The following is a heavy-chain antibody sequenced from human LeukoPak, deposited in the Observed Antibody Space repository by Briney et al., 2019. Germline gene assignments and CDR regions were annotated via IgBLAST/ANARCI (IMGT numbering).Heavy chain of an antibody. CDR2: IKQDGSEK. CDR1: GGSFSGYY. V-gene: IGHV3-7*01. D-gene: IGHD3-16*01. CDR3: ARGGRLHRFDP. Sequence: ETLSLTCAVYGGSFSGYYWSWVRQAPGKGLEWVANIKQDGSEKYYVDSVKGRFTISRDNGKNSLYLQMNSLRAEDTAVYYCARGGRLHRFDPWGQGTLVTVSS. J-gene: IGHJ5*02.